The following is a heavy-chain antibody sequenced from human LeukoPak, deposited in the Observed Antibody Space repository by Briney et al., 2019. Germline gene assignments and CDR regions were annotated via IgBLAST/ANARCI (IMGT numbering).Heavy chain of an antibody. V-gene: IGHV4-59*01. CDR2: IYDSGST. J-gene: IGHJ4*02. D-gene: IGHD6-13*01. Sequence: KPSETLSLTRTVPRVSLCLYYQRWIRPPPPKGLEWIGYIYDSGSTNYNPSLKSRVTISVDTSKNQLSLKLSSVTAADTALYYCARSRGYFDYWGQGTLVTVSS. CDR1: RVSLCLYY. CDR3: ARSRGYFDY.